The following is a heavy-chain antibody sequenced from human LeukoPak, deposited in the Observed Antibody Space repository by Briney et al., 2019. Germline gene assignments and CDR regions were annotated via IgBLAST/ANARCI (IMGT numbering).Heavy chain of an antibody. Sequence: SETLSLTCAVYGGSFSGYYWSWIRQPPGKGLEWIGEINHSGSTNYNPSLKSRVTISVDTSKNQFSLKLSSVTAADTAVYYCASGTQGGSYPNWLDPWGQGTLVTVSS. D-gene: IGHD1-26*01. CDR3: ASGTQGGSYPNWLDP. CDR2: INHSGST. V-gene: IGHV4-34*01. CDR1: GGSFSGYY. J-gene: IGHJ5*02.